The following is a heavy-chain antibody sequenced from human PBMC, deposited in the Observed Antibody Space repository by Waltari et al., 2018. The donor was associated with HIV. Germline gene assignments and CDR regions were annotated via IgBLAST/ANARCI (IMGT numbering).Heavy chain of an antibody. CDR3: ARGVLGYCSSTSCSGGMDV. CDR1: GGSFSGYY. J-gene: IGHJ6*02. CDR2: INHSGST. D-gene: IGHD2-2*01. V-gene: IGHV4-34*01. Sequence: QVQLQQWGAGLLKPSETLSLTCAVYGGSFSGYYWSWIRQPPGKGLEWIGEINHSGSTNYNPSLKSRVTISVDTSKNQFSLKLSSVTAADTAVYYCARGVLGYCSSTSCSGGMDVWGQGTTVTVSS.